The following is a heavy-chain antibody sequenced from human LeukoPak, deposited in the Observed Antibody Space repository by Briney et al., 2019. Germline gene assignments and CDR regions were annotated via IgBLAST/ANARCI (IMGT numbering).Heavy chain of an antibody. CDR2: INTNTGNP. J-gene: IGHJ4*02. CDR1: GYTFTSYA. D-gene: IGHD2-15*01. CDR3: ARVLYCSGSSCYSLRD. Sequence: GASVKVSCKASGYTFTSYAMNWVRQAPGQGLEWMGWINTNTGNPTYAQGFTGRFVFSLDTSVSTAYLQINSLKAEDTAVYYCARVLYCSGSSCYSLRDWGQGTLDTVSS. V-gene: IGHV7-4-1*02.